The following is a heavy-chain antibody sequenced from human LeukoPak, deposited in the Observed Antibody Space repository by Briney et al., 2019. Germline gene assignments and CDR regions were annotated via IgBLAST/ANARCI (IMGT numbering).Heavy chain of an antibody. CDR3: ARENSNSWYLDS. CDR1: GGSFSGYY. CDR2: INHSGST. Sequence: PSETLSLTCAVYGGSFSGYYWSWIRQPPGKGLEWIGEINHSGSTNYNPSLKSRVTISVDTSKNQFSLKLSSVTAADTAVYYCARENSNSWYLDSWGQGTLVTVSS. D-gene: IGHD6-13*01. J-gene: IGHJ4*02. V-gene: IGHV4-34*01.